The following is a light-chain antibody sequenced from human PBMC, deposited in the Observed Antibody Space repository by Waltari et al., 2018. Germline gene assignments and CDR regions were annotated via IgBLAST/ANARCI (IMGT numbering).Light chain of an antibody. V-gene: IGKV2-30*02. CDR3: MQGTHWPRT. J-gene: IGKJ1*01. Sequence: DVVMTQSPLSLPVTLGQPASISCRSSQGLVHSDGNTYLNWFLQRPGQCPRRLIYKVSRRESGVPDRFSGSGSGTDFTLKISRVEAEDVGVYYCMQGTHWPRTFGQGSKVEIK. CDR1: QGLVHSDGNTY. CDR2: KVS.